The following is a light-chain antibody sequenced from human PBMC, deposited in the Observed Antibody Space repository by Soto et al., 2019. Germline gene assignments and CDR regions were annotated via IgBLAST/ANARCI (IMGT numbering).Light chain of an antibody. Sequence: LTQSPGTLSLSPGQRATLSCRASQSISSRYLAWYQQRPGQAPRLLIYGASNRATGIADRFSGSGSGTDFTLTISRLEPEDFAVYYCQQYGSSPPLTFGGGTKVEIK. J-gene: IGKJ4*01. V-gene: IGKV3-20*01. CDR1: QSISSRY. CDR3: QQYGSSPPLT. CDR2: GAS.